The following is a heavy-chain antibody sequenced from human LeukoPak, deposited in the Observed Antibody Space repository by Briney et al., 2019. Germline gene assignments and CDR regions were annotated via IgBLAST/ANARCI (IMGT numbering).Heavy chain of an antibody. CDR1: GLTFSSSW. V-gene: IGHV3-7*01. J-gene: IGHJ4*02. D-gene: IGHD3-16*01. CDR3: ARDLDYSRLDY. Sequence: GSLRLSCAVSGLTFSSSWMDWVRQAPGKGLALVASINPDGNKKYSADSVKVRFTISRDKAEYSLYLKMNSLRVEDTAFYYCARDLDYSRLDYWGQGMLVTVSS. CDR2: INPDGNKK.